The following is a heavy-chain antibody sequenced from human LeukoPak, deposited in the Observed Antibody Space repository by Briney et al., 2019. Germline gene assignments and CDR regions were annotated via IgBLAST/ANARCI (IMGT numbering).Heavy chain of an antibody. J-gene: IGHJ6*03. D-gene: IGHD6-19*01. CDR1: GFSLSGYW. CDR2: IIQDGSDK. V-gene: IGHV3-7*01. CDR3: ARGVAGDYIMSEYYFFYMDV. Sequence: PGGSLRLSCKVSGFSLSGYWMSWVRQTPGKGLEWVANIIQDGSDKYYVDSVKGRFTISRDNAKNSLYLQMNSLKAEDTAVYYCARGVAGDYIMSEYYFFYMDVWGKGTTVTVSS.